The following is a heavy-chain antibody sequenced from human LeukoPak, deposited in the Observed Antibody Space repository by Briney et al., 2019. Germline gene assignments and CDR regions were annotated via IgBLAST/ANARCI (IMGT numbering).Heavy chain of an antibody. V-gene: IGHV1-69*04. CDR3: ARDTGDGYNY. CDR1: GYTFTSYA. CDR2: IIPILGIA. J-gene: IGHJ4*02. Sequence: GASVKVSCKASGYTFTSYAISWVRQAPGQGLAWMGRIIPILGIANYAQKFQGRVTITADKSTSTAYMELSSLRSEDTAVYYCARDTGDGYNYWGQGTLVTVSS. D-gene: IGHD5-24*01.